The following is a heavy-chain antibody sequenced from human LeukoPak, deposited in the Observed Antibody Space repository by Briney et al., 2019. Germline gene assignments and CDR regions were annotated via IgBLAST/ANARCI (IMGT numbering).Heavy chain of an antibody. CDR3: ARAFTVTSILHYFDF. J-gene: IGHJ4*02. Sequence: SETLSLTCAVYGGSFDAYSWTWIRQPPGKGLEWIGEVYHSGHTNSNPSLKSRVTISIDKSKNQFSLNLTSVTAADTAIYYCARAFTVTSILHYFDFWGRGTLVSVSS. D-gene: IGHD4-17*01. CDR2: VYHSGHT. V-gene: IGHV4-34*01. CDR1: GGSFDAYS.